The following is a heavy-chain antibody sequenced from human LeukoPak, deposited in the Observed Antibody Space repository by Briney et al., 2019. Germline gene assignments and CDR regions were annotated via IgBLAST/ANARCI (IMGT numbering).Heavy chain of an antibody. CDR2: IKQDGSEK. CDR3: ARDRWFGELFHDAFDI. D-gene: IGHD3-10*01. Sequence: GGSLRLSCAASGFTFSSYWMSWVRQAPGKGLEWVANIKQDGSEKYYVDSVEGRFTISRDNAKNSLYLQMNSLRAEDTAVYYCARDRWFGELFHDAFDIWGQGTMVTVSS. CDR1: GFTFSSYW. J-gene: IGHJ3*02. V-gene: IGHV3-7*03.